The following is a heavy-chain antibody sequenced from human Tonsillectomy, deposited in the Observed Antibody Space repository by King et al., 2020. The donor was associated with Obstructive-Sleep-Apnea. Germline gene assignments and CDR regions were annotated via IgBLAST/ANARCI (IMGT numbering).Heavy chain of an antibody. J-gene: IGHJ4*02. V-gene: IGHV3-49*03. Sequence: VQLVESGGGLVQPGRSLRLSCTASGFTFDDYAMSWFRQAPGKGLEWVGFIRSRAYGGTTKYAASVKGRFAISRDDSKSIAYLQMNSLKTGDTAVYYCTREGTYHYDSSGYYYRYYFDYWGQGTLVTVSS. CDR2: IRSRAYGGTT. CDR1: GFTFDDYA. D-gene: IGHD3-22*01. CDR3: TREGTYHYDSSGYYYRYYFDY.